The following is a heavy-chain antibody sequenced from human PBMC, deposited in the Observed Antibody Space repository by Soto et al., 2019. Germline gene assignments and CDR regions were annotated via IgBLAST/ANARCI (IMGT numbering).Heavy chain of an antibody. D-gene: IGHD2-2*01. CDR3: GRESYPAKAFDI. V-gene: IGHV3-21*01. Sequence: EVQLVESGGGLVKPGESLRLSCAASGFTFSNYNINWVRQAPGKGLEWVSSIRSRSSDMYYADSVKGRFTISRDDAKNSLSLQMNGLRAEDTAVYCCGRESYPAKAFDISGQGTMDTVAS. CDR2: IRSRSSDM. CDR1: GFTFSNYN. J-gene: IGHJ3*02.